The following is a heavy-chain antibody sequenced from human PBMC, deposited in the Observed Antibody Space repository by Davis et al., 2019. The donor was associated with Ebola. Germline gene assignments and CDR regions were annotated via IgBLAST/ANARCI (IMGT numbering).Heavy chain of an antibody. J-gene: IGHJ4*02. CDR3: VLWLVPYFDY. D-gene: IGHD6-19*01. Sequence: SQTLSLTCAVYGGSFSGYYWSWIRQPPGKGLEWIGEINHSGSTNYNPSLKSRVTISVDTSKNQFSLKLSSVTAADTAVYYCVLWLVPYFDYWGQGTLATVSS. V-gene: IGHV4-34*01. CDR2: INHSGST. CDR1: GGSFSGYY.